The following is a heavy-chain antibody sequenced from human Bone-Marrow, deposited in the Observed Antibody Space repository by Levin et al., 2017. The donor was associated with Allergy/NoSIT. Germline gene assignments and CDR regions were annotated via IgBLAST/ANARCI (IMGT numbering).Heavy chain of an antibody. Sequence: PGGSLRLSCAASGFTFSNYDMHWVRQATGKGLEWVSAINTDGDTYYTGSVKGRFTISRDNAKNSLFLQMNNLRDGDTAVYYCARGGGIGAPNWIDPWGQGTLVIVSS. CDR1: GFTFSNYD. J-gene: IGHJ5*02. V-gene: IGHV3-13*01. CDR2: INTDGDT. CDR3: ARGGGIGAPNWIDP. D-gene: IGHD6-25*01.